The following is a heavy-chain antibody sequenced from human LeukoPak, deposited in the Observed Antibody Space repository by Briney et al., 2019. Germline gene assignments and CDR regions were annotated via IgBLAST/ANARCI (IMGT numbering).Heavy chain of an antibody. J-gene: IGHJ4*02. CDR3: ARDRLDFDY. D-gene: IGHD2-21*01. Sequence: GGSLRLSCAASGFTFGSYWMTWVPQAPGKGLKWVASIKEDGSEKKYVDSVKGRFTISRDNAKTSVYLQMNSLRAEDTAVYYCARDRLDFDYWGQGTLVTVSS. CDR2: IKEDGSEK. CDR1: GFTFGSYW. V-gene: IGHV3-7*01.